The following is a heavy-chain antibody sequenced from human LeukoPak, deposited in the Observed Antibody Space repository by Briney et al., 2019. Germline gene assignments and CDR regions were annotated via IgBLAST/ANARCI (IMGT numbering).Heavy chain of an antibody. CDR3: ARDAYDILTGYYQYYFDY. Sequence: SQTLSLTCAISGDSVSSNSAAWNWIRQSPSRGLEWLGRTYYRSKWYNDYAVSVKSRITINPDTSKNRFSLQLNSVTPEDTAVYYWARDAYDILTGYYQYYFDYWGQGTLVTVSS. CDR2: TYYRSKWYN. V-gene: IGHV6-1*01. D-gene: IGHD3-9*01. CDR1: GDSVSSNSAA. J-gene: IGHJ4*02.